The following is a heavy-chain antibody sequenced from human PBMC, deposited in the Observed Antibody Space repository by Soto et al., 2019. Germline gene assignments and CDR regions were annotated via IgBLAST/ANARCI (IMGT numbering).Heavy chain of an antibody. CDR2: IYYSGST. D-gene: IGHD4-17*01. V-gene: IGHV4-59*08. CDR1: GGSXSSYH. J-gene: IGHJ4*02. CDR3: AWAVYYGDRIILEY. Sequence: SETLSLTCTVSGGSXSSYHWSWIRQPPGKGLEWIGYIYYSGSTNYNPSLKSRVTISVDTSKNQFSLKLSSVTAADTAVYYCAWAVYYGDRIILEYWGQGTLVTVSS.